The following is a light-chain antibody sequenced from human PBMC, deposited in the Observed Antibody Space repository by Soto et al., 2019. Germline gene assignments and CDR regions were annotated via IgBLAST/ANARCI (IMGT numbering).Light chain of an antibody. Sequence: VVMTQSPLSLPVTLGQPASISCRSSQSLENSDGNTFLNWFQQRPGQSPRRLIYKVSNRDSGVPDRFSGSGSGTDFTLKISRVEAEDVGVYYCMQGTHRPWTFGQGTKVEIK. J-gene: IGKJ1*01. V-gene: IGKV2-30*01. CDR2: KVS. CDR1: QSLENSDGNTF. CDR3: MQGTHRPWT.